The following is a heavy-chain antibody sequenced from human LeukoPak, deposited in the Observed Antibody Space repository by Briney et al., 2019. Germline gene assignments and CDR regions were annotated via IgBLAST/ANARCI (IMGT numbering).Heavy chain of an antibody. D-gene: IGHD3-3*01. V-gene: IGHV6-1*01. CDR1: GDSVSNNRAT. J-gene: IGHJ4*02. Sequence: SQTLSLTCAISGDSVSNNRATWNWIRQSPSRGLEWLGRTYYRSKWYNDYAVSVKSRITINPDTSKNQFSLQLNSVTPEDTAVYYCARAGHGNRVADFDYWGQGTLVTVSS. CDR2: TYYRSKWYN. CDR3: ARAGHGNRVADFDY.